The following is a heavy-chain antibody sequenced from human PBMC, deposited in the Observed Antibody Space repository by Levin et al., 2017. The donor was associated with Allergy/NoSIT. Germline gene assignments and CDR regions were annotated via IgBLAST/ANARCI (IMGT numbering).Heavy chain of an antibody. CDR3: VRDETFYSGSGANYYYGLDV. V-gene: IGHV3-33*08. CDR1: GFHFSGYK. Sequence: GGSLRLSCAASGFHFSGYKMHWVRQAPGKGLEWVAVIWSGGDKEYYGDSVKGRFTISRDNSQNMVYLQMHSLRREDTAMYYWVRDETFYSGSGANYYYGLDVWGQGTTVAVSS. D-gene: IGHD3-10*01. J-gene: IGHJ6*02. CDR2: IWSGGDKE.